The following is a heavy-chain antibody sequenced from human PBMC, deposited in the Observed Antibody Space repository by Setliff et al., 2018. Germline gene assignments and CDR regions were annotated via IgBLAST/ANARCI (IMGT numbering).Heavy chain of an antibody. D-gene: IGHD3-9*01. Sequence: SETLSLTCTVSGASISSGTYYWGWIRQSPGTGLEWIGSIFYNGMAYYNPSLKSRLTISVDTSKNQFSLNLKSVAAADTAIYYCARHTAVNISPSGLGYWYIDVWAGGTPVTVSS. CDR3: ARHTAVNISPSGLGYWYIDV. V-gene: IGHV4-39*01. CDR1: GASISSGTYY. J-gene: IGHJ6*03. CDR2: IFYNGMA.